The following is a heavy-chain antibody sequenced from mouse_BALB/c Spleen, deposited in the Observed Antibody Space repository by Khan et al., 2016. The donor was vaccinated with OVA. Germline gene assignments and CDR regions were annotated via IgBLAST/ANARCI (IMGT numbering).Heavy chain of an antibody. CDR2: IDPSKSET. CDR3: TRGGYGSPFAY. Sequence: LKQSGPELVRPGASVKMSCKASGYTFTSFWIHWVKQRPGQGLEWIGMIDPSKSETRLNQKFKDKATLNVDKSSNIAYMQLSRLTSEGSAVYYCTRGGYGSPFAYWGQGTLVTVSA. D-gene: IGHD1-1*01. J-gene: IGHJ3*01. CDR1: GYTFTSFW. V-gene: IGHV1S127*01.